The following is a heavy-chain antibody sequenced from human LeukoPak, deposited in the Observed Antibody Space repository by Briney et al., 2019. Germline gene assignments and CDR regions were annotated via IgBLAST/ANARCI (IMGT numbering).Heavy chain of an antibody. CDR3: ARDSNGGGYHFDY. Sequence: GGSLRLSCAASGFTVSSNYMSWVRHAPGKGLEWVSVIYSGGSTYYADSVKGRFTISRDNSKNTLYLQMNSLRAEDTAVYYCARDSNGGGYHFDYWGQGTLVTVSS. J-gene: IGHJ4*02. V-gene: IGHV3-53*01. CDR2: IYSGGST. D-gene: IGHD3-22*01. CDR1: GFTVSSNY.